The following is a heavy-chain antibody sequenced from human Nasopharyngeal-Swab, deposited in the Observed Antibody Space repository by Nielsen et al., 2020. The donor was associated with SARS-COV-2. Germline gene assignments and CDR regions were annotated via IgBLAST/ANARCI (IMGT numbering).Heavy chain of an antibody. CDR3: ARDRYCSGLYLFDY. D-gene: IGHD6-19*01. CDR2: INSDGSST. V-gene: IGHV3-74*01. Sequence: GESLKISCAASGFTFSSYWMHWVRQAPGKGLVWVSRINSDGSSTNYADSVEGRFTISRDNAKNTLYLQMNSLRSEDTAVYYCARDRYCSGLYLFDYWGQGSLVTVSS. CDR1: GFTFSSYW. J-gene: IGHJ4*02.